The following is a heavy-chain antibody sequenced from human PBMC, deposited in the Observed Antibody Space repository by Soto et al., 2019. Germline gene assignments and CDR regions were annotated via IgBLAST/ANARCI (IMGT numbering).Heavy chain of an antibody. CDR3: ARSPCGGDCIRLDP. Sequence: PGESLKISCKGSEYTFTSYWIAWVRQVPSKGLEWMGVIYPRDSDTKYNPSFQGRVTISADKSINTAYLQWSSLEASDTAMYYCARSPCGGDCIRLDPWGQGTLVTVSS. J-gene: IGHJ5*02. D-gene: IGHD2-21*02. CDR2: IYPRDSDT. V-gene: IGHV5-51*01. CDR1: EYTFTSYW.